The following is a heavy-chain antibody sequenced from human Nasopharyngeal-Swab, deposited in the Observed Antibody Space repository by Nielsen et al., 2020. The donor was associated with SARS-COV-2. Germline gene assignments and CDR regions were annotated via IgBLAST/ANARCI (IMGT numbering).Heavy chain of an antibody. Sequence: SGPTLVKPTQTLTLTCTFSGFSLSTSGVGVGWIRQPPGKALEWLALIYWDDDKRYSTSLKSRLTISKDTSKSQVVLTMTNMDPVDTATYYCARQAFLSGSYRADYYYGMDVWGQGTTVTVSS. J-gene: IGHJ6*02. CDR2: IYWDDDK. CDR1: GFSLSTSGVG. V-gene: IGHV2-5*02. CDR3: ARQAFLSGSYRADYYYGMDV. D-gene: IGHD1-26*01.